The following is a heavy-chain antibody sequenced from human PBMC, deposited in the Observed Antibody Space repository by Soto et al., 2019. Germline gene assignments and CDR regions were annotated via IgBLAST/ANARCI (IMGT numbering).Heavy chain of an antibody. V-gene: IGHV1-18*04. J-gene: IGHJ4*02. D-gene: IGHD3-22*01. CDR2: ISAHNGDT. Sequence: SVKVSCKASGYSFATYGFSWVRQAPGQGLECVGWISAHNGDTHYSQKFQGRVTLTTDTSTNTGYMELRSLTSDDTAVYFCATEPIYYNDGSGYYPLGHWGQGTLVTVSS. CDR3: ATEPIYYNDGSGYYPLGH. CDR1: GYSFATYG.